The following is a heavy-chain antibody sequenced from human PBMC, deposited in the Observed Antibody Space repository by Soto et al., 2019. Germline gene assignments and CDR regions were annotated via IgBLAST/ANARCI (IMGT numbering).Heavy chain of an antibody. D-gene: IGHD2-15*01. J-gene: IGHJ5*02. V-gene: IGHV1-69*13. CDR3: AREEFGYCGGGSCYGNWIDT. CDR1: GGTFSSYA. Sequence: GASVKVSCKASGGTFSSYAISWVRQAPGQGLEWMGGIIPIFGTANYAQKFQGRVTITADESTSTAYMELSSLRSEDTAVYYCAREEFGYCGGGSCYGNWIDTWGQGTLVTFSS. CDR2: IIPIFGTA.